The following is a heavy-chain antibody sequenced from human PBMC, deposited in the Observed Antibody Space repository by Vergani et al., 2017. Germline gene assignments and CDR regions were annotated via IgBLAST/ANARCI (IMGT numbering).Heavy chain of an antibody. J-gene: IGHJ4*02. CDR1: GFTFDDYA. V-gene: IGHV3-9*01. CDR3: AKDGNYDLWSGSNGIDY. Sequence: EVQLVESGGGLVQPGRSLTLSCAASGFTFDDYAMHWVRHAPGKGLEWVSGISWNSGSIGYADSVKGRFTISRDNAKNSLYLQMNSLRAEDTALYYCAKDGNYDLWSGSNGIDYWGQGTLVTVSS. D-gene: IGHD3-3*01. CDR2: ISWNSGSI.